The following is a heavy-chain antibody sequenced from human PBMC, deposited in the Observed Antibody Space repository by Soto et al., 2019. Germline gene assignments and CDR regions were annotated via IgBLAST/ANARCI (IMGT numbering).Heavy chain of an antibody. D-gene: IGHD6-6*01. J-gene: IGHJ6*02. V-gene: IGHV1-46*01. CDR3: AGEYSSSSRYGMDV. Sequence: QVQLVQSRAEVKKAGASVKVSCKASGYSLTSYYMHWVRQAPGQGLEWMGIINHSGGSTSYAQKFQGSVTMTSDTSTSTVYMAQSSLRSEDTAMYYCAGEYSSSSRYGMDVRGQGTTVTVSS. CDR2: INHSGGST. CDR1: GYSLTSYY.